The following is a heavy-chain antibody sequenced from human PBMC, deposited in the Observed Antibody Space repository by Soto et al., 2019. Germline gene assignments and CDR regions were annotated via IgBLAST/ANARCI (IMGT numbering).Heavy chain of an antibody. CDR3: ARVSGRGSALNCFDP. CDR2: SIPIFGTA. V-gene: IGHV1-69*13. CDR1: GGTFSSYA. D-gene: IGHD6-25*01. Sequence: GASVKVSCKASGGTFSSYAISWVRQAPGQGLEGMGGSIPIFGTANYAQKFQGRVTITADESTSTAYMELSSLRAEDTAVYYCARVSGRGSALNCFDPWGQGTLVTVSS. J-gene: IGHJ5*02.